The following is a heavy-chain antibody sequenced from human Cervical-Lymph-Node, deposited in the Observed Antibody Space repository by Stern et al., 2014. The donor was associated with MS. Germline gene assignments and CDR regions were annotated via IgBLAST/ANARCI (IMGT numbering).Heavy chain of an antibody. V-gene: IGHV3-74*02. CDR1: GFTFSNYW. Sequence: EVQLVESGGTFIQPGGSLRLSCAASGFTFSNYWMHWVRQAPGKGLVWVSRANGDGSSATYADSVKGRFTISRDNTKNTLYLQMNSLRAEDTAVNYCVRTMEGGYFDYWGQGTPVTVSS. CDR2: ANGDGSSA. D-gene: IGHD1-1*01. CDR3: VRTMEGGYFDY. J-gene: IGHJ4*02.